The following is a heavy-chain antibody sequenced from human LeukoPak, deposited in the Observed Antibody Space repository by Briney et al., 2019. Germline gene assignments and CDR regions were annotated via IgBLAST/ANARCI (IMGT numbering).Heavy chain of an antibody. CDR3: ARDRAHYYDSSGYYPDY. D-gene: IGHD3-22*01. CDR2: ISAYNGNT. Sequence: GASVTVSCTASGYTFTIYGISWVRQAPGQGLEWMGWISAYNGNTNYAQKLQGRVTMTTDTSTSTAYMELRSLRSDDTAVYYCARDRAHYYDSSGYYPDYWGQGTLVTVSS. CDR1: GYTFTIYG. J-gene: IGHJ4*02. V-gene: IGHV1-18*01.